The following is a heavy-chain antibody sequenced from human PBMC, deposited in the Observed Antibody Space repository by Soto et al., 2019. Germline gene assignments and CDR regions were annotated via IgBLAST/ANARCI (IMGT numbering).Heavy chain of an antibody. J-gene: IGHJ4*02. Sequence: GGSLRLSCAASGFTFSSYSMNWVRQAPGKGLEWVSSISSSSSYIYYADSVKGRFTISRDNAKNSLYLQMNSLRAEDAAVYYWARGPLAYWGGDCYMENWGQGTLVTVSS. CDR1: GFTFSSYS. V-gene: IGHV3-21*01. CDR3: ARGPLAYWGGDCYMEN. D-gene: IGHD2-21*02. CDR2: ISSSSSYI.